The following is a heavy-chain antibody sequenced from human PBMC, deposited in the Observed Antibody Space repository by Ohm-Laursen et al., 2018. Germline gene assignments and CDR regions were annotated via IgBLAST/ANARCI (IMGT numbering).Heavy chain of an antibody. CDR2: IIPIFGTA. D-gene: IGHD3-16*01. V-gene: IGHV1-69*06. J-gene: IGHJ4*02. CDR1: GGTFSSYA. CDR3: ARERGWGGLFDY. Sequence: ASVKVSCKASGGTFSSYAISWVRQAPGQGLEWMGGIIPIFGTANYAQKFQGRVTITADKSTSTAYMELSSLRSDDTAVYYCARERGWGGLFDYWGQGTLVTVSS.